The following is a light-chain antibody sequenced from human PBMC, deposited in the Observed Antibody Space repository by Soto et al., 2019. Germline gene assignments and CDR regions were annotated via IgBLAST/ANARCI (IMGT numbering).Light chain of an antibody. CDR2: GAS. V-gene: IGKV3-15*01. Sequence: EILMTQSPATLSVSPGERVTFSCRASRGVSNRLAWYQHKPGQAPRLLISGASTGASGVPPRFSGSGSGTEFTLTVDSLQSEDIALYYCQQYYNWPVTFGGGTKVDIK. CDR1: RGVSNR. CDR3: QQYYNWPVT. J-gene: IGKJ4*01.